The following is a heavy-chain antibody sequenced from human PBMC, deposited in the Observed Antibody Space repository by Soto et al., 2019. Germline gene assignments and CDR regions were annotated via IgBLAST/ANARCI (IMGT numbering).Heavy chain of an antibody. J-gene: IGHJ6*02. CDR3: AREPEIVGATTHYYYGMDV. CDR1: GGTFSSYA. Sequence: QVQLVQSGAEVKKPGSSVKVSCKASGGTFSSYAISWVRQAPGQGLEWMGGIIPIFGTANYAQKFQGRVTITADKSTSTAYMELSSLRSEDTAVYYCAREPEIVGATTHYYYGMDVWGQGTTVTVPS. V-gene: IGHV1-69*06. D-gene: IGHD1-26*01. CDR2: IIPIFGTA.